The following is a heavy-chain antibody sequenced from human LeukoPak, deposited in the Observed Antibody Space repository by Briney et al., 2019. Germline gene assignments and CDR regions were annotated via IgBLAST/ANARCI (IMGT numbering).Heavy chain of an antibody. J-gene: IGHJ1*01. V-gene: IGHV3-21*01. D-gene: IGHD6-19*01. CDR3: ARDPWGSSGYFQH. Sequence: PGGSLRLSCAASGFTFSRYSMNWVRQAPGKGLEWVSLISTSSSYIYYADSVKGRFTISRDNAKNSLYLQMNTLRAEDTAVYYCARDPWGSSGYFQHWGQGTLVTVSS. CDR2: ISTSSSYI. CDR1: GFTFSRYS.